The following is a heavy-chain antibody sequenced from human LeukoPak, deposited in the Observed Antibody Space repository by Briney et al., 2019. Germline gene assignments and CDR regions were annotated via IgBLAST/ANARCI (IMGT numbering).Heavy chain of an antibody. D-gene: IGHD5-18*01. CDR1: GYNFNSHG. V-gene: IGHV1-18*01. CDR2: ITAGNGNT. CDR3: ARDLARGYSYGYNAFDI. J-gene: IGHJ3*02. Sequence: ASVKVSCKASGYNFNSHGIGWVRQAPRQGLEWMGWITAGNGNTNYAQKVQGRVTMTTDTSTSTAYMELRSLRSDDTAVYFCARDLARGYSYGYNAFDIWGQGTMVTVSS.